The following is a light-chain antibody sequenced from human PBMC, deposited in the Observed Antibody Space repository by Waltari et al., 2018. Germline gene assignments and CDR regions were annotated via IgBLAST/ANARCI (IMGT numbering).Light chain of an antibody. V-gene: IGKV1-39*01. Sequence: DIQMTQSPSSLSASVGDRVTITCRASQSISGYLNWYQQKPGKAPKVLNYATSVFPSGVPSRFSGSGSGTDFTLTISSLQPEDFATYYCQQSYRTPPLTFGGGTKVEIK. CDR2: ATS. CDR1: QSISGY. CDR3: QQSYRTPPLT. J-gene: IGKJ4*01.